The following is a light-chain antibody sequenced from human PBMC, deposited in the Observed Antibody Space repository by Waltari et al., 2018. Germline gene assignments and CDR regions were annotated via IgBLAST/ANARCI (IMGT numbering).Light chain of an antibody. Sequence: SYVLTQPPSVSVSPGTTARITCGGQHLGPRTVRWYQQKPGQAPVLVIRYDSTRPSGIPERFSASDSGNTATLTISRVEAGDEADYYCQVWHTTSDPYVVFGGGTKLTVL. CDR2: YDS. V-gene: IGLV3-21*04. CDR1: HLGPRT. J-gene: IGLJ2*01. CDR3: QVWHTTSDPYVV.